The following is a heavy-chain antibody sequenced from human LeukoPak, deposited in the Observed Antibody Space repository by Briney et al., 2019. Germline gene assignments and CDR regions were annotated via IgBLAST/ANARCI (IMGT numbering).Heavy chain of an antibody. J-gene: IGHJ4*02. V-gene: IGHV3-33*01. D-gene: IGHD3-22*01. Sequence: GGSLRVSCAASGFTFSSYGMHWVRQAPGNGLEWVAVIWYDGSNKYYADSVRGRFTISKDNSKNTLYLQMNSLRAEDTAVYYCARDDQYDSSGYGYWGQGTLVTVSS. CDR3: ARDDQYDSSGYGY. CDR2: IWYDGSNK. CDR1: GFTFSSYG.